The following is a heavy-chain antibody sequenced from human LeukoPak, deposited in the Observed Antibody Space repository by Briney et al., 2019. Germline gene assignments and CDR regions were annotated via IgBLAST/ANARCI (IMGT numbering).Heavy chain of an antibody. J-gene: IGHJ3*02. D-gene: IGHD1-7*01. Sequence: SETLSLTCTVSGGSIRSYYWNWIRQPAGKGLEWIGRIYASGTTNYNSSLKSRVTMSVATSKNQFSLKLNSVTAADTAVYYCARDRDWNYAFDIWGQGTMVTVSS. CDR2: IYASGTT. CDR1: GGSIRSYY. V-gene: IGHV4-4*07. CDR3: ARDRDWNYAFDI.